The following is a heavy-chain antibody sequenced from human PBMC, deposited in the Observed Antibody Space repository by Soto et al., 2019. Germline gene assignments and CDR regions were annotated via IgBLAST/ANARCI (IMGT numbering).Heavy chain of an antibody. V-gene: IGHV4-30-4*01. CDR1: GGSISSGDYY. Sequence: SETLSLTCTVSGGSISSGDYYWSWIRQPPGKGLEWIGYIYYSGSTYYNPSLKSRVTISVDTSKNQFSLKLSSVTAADTAVYYCARGEGGYAPYHWFDPWGQGTLVTVAS. CDR2: IYYSGST. CDR3: ARGEGGYAPYHWFDP. D-gene: IGHD5-12*01. J-gene: IGHJ5*02.